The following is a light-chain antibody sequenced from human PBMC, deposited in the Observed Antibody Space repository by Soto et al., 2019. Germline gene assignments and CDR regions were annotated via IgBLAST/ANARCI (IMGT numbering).Light chain of an antibody. Sequence: QAVVAQEPSLTVSPGGTVTLTCGSSTGAVTSGHYPYWFQQKPGQAPRTLVYNTSDKHSWAPARFSGSLLGGKAALTLSGAQPEDEAEYYCLLSYSGARVFGGGTKVTVL. CDR1: TGAVTSGHY. J-gene: IGLJ3*02. CDR3: LLSYSGARV. CDR2: NTS. V-gene: IGLV7-46*01.